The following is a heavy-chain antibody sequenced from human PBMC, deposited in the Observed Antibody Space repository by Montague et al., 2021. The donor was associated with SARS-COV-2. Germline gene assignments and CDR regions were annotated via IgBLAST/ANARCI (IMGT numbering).Heavy chain of an antibody. CDR1: GFTFSSYG. V-gene: IGHV3-33*06. CDR3: AKEYSSSSTHYYGMDV. J-gene: IGHJ6*02. CDR2: IWYDGSNK. Sequence: SLRLSCAASGFTFSSYGMHWVRQAPGKGLEWVAVIWYDGSNKYYADSVEGRFTISRDNSKNTLYLQMNSLRAEDTAVYYCAKEYSSSSTHYYGMDVWGQGTTVTVSS. D-gene: IGHD6-6*01.